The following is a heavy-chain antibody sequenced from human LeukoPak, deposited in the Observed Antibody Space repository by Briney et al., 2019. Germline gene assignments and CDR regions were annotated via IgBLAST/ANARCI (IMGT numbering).Heavy chain of an antibody. CDR1: GFACSDHV. J-gene: IGHJ3*02. D-gene: IGHD2-15*01. CDR2: ICAGGSTI. CDR3: ARGVYCSGGLCYWLNAFVS. V-gene: IGHV3-48*03. Sequence: TGGSLRLSCAASGFACSDHVMNWVRQAPGKGLEWVSYICAGGSTIDYADSVKGRFTVSRDKAKNTLYLQMNSLRAEDTAIYDCARGVYCSGGLCYWLNAFVSWRQPTMV.